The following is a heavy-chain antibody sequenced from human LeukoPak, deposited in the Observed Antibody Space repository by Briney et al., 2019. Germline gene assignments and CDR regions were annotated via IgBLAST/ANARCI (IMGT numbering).Heavy chain of an antibody. J-gene: IGHJ6*02. V-gene: IGHV3-48*02. Sequence: GGSLRLSCAASGFTFSSYSINLVRQAPGKGLEWVSLMSPSGSALYYANSVKGRFTISRDNAKNSLSLQMNSLRDEDTAVYYCARVRLIPASSFYGMDVWGQGTTVTVSS. CDR2: MSPSGSAL. CDR1: GFTFSSYS. D-gene: IGHD2-2*01. CDR3: ARVRLIPASSFYGMDV.